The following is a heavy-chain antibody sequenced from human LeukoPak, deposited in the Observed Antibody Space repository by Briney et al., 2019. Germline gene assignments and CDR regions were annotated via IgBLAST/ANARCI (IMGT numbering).Heavy chain of an antibody. CDR2: ISGSGGST. CDR3: ARGQYSSSWTGNWFDP. D-gene: IGHD6-13*01. CDR1: GFTFSSYA. Sequence: GGSLRLSRAASGFTFSSYAMSWVRQAPGKGLEWVSAISGSGGSTYYADSVKGRFTISRDNSKNTLYLQMNSLRAEDTAVYYCARGQYSSSWTGNWFDPWGQGTLVTVSS. V-gene: IGHV3-23*01. J-gene: IGHJ5*02.